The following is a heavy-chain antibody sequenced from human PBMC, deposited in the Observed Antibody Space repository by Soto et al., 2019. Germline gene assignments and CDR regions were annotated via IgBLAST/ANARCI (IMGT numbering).Heavy chain of an antibody. CDR2: ISSSSSYI. J-gene: IGHJ6*02. Sequence: GGSLRLSCAASGFTFSSYSMNWVRQAPGKGLEWVSSISSSSSYIYYADSVKGRFTISRDNAKNSLYLQMNSLRAEDTAVYYCARRGGIAAAPEVWGQGTTVTVSS. V-gene: IGHV3-21*01. D-gene: IGHD6-13*01. CDR3: ARRGGIAAAPEV. CDR1: GFTFSSYS.